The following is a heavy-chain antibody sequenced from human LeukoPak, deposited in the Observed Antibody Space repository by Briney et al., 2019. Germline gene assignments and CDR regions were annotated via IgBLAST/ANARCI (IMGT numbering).Heavy chain of an antibody. V-gene: IGHV4-34*01. Sequence: KPSETLSLTCAVYGGSFSGYYWSWIRQPPGKGLEWIGEINHSGSTNYNPSLKSRVTISVDTSKNQFSLKLSSVTAADTAVYYCARIDNYCSGGSCYANAFDIWGQGTMVTVSS. CDR1: GGSFSGYY. CDR2: INHSGST. J-gene: IGHJ3*02. CDR3: ARIDNYCSGGSCYANAFDI. D-gene: IGHD2-15*01.